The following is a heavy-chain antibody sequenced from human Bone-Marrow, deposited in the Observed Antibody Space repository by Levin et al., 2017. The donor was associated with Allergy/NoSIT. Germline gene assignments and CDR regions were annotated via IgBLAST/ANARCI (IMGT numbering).Heavy chain of an antibody. J-gene: IGHJ4*02. CDR2: INPNSGDT. Sequence: ASVKVSCKASGYTFTGNYMHWVRQAPGQGLEWMGRINPNSGDTYYAQKFQGRVTMTRDTSINTAYMELNRLTYDDTAVYYCTRYSRSYDYWGQGTQVTVSS. CDR1: GYTFTGNY. CDR3: TRYSRSYDY. V-gene: IGHV1-2*06. D-gene: IGHD1-26*01.